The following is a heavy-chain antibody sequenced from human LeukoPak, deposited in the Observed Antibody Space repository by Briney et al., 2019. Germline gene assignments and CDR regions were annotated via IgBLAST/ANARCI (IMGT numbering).Heavy chain of an antibody. J-gene: IGHJ1*01. V-gene: IGHV1-18*01. CDR3: ARGNRWYYYGSGSYTHAEYFQH. Sequence: ASVKVSCKASGYTFTSYGISWVRQAPGQGLEWIGWISAYNVNTNYAQKLQGRVTMTTDTSTSTAYMELRSLRSDDTAVYYCARGNRWYYYGSGSYTHAEYFQHWGQGTLVTVSS. D-gene: IGHD3-10*01. CDR1: GYTFTSYG. CDR2: ISAYNVNT.